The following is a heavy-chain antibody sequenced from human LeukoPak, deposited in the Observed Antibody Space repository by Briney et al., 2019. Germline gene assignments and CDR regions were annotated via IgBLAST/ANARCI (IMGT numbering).Heavy chain of an antibody. CDR2: IGGSGGST. CDR3: SSLYYYDSSGYTIFDY. D-gene: IGHD3-22*01. Sequence: PGGSLRLSCAASGFTFSSYAMSWVRQAPGKGLEWVSAIGGSGGSTYYADSVKGRFTISRDNSKNTLYLQMNSLRAEDTAVYYCSSLYYYDSSGYTIFDYWGQGTLVTVSS. CDR1: GFTFSSYA. V-gene: IGHV3-23*01. J-gene: IGHJ4*02.